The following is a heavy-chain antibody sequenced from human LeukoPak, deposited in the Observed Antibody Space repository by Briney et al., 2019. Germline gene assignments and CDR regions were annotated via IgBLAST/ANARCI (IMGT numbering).Heavy chain of an antibody. CDR3: AKGRFGGLLGSDAFDI. J-gene: IGHJ3*02. CDR2: ISWNSGSI. CDR1: GFTFDDYA. V-gene: IGHV3-9*01. Sequence: GGSLRLSCAASGFTFDDYAMHWVRQAPGKGLEWVSGISWNSGSIGYADSVKGRFTISRDNAKNSLYLQMNSLRAEDTALYYCAKGRFGGLLGSDAFDIWGQGTMVTVSS. D-gene: IGHD3-10*01.